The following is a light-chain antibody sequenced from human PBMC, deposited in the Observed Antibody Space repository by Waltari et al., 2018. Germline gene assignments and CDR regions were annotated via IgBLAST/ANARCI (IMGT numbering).Light chain of an antibody. CDR3: QQSDGIPFT. Sequence: DIQIPQSPSSLSASVGDVVTITCRASQSVTRFLNWYQQKPGKAPRLLIFTTSNLPGGVPTRFSGSGSGTDFTLTINGLQLEDYATYYCQQSDGIPFTLGQGTKVDVK. V-gene: IGKV1-39*01. CDR1: QSVTRF. J-gene: IGKJ2*01. CDR2: TTS.